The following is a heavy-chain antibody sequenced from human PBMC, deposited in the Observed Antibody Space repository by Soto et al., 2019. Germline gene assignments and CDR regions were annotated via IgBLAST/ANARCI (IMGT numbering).Heavy chain of an antibody. CDR3: ARDLDCSSTSCPGYFDY. CDR1: GFTFSSYG. V-gene: IGHV3-33*01. D-gene: IGHD2-2*01. CDR2: IWYDGSNK. Sequence: QVQLVESGGGVVQPGRSLRLSCAASGFTFSSYGMHWVRQAPGKGLEWAAVIWYDGSNKYYADSVKGRFTISRDNSKNTLYLQMNSLRAEDTAVYYCARDLDCSSTSCPGYFDYWGQGTLVTVSS. J-gene: IGHJ4*02.